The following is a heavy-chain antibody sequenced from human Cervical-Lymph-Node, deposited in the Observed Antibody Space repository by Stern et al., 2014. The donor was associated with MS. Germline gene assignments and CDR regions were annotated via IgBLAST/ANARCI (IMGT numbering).Heavy chain of an antibody. Sequence: QVQLVQSGAEVKKPGSSVKVSCKASGGTFSSYAISWVRQAPGQGLEWMGRIIPILGIANYAQKFQGRVTITADKSTSTAYMELSSLRSEDTAVYYCARDVWRGYERSIDWGQGTLVTVSS. D-gene: IGHD5-12*01. CDR2: IIPILGIA. CDR3: ARDVWRGYERSID. V-gene: IGHV1-69*09. CDR1: GGTFSSYA. J-gene: IGHJ4*02.